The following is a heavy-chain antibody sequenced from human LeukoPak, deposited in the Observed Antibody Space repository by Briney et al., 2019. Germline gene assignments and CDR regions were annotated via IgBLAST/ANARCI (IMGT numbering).Heavy chain of an antibody. CDR3: ARGRTYYYGSGSYYTGRDYYCYGMDV. J-gene: IGHJ6*02. CDR1: GGSFSGYY. Sequence: SETLSLTCAVYGGSFSGYYWSWIRQPPGKGLEWIGEINHSGSTNYNPSLKSRVTISVDTSKNQFSLKLSSVTAADTAVYYCARGRTYYYGSGSYYTGRDYYCYGMDVWGQGTTVTVSS. CDR2: INHSGST. V-gene: IGHV4-34*01. D-gene: IGHD3-10*01.